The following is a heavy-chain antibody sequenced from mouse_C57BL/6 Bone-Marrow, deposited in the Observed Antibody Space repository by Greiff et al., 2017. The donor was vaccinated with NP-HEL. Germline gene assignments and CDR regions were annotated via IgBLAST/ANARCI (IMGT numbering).Heavy chain of an antibody. CDR2: SRNKANDYTT. J-gene: IGHJ2*01. CDR1: GFTFSDFY. CDR3: ARDDYYGSSEDY. Sequence: EVKVVESGGGLVQSGRSLRLSCATSGFTFSDFYMEWVRQAPGKGLEWIAASRNKANDYTTEYSASVKGRFIVSRDTSQSILYLQMNALRAEDTAIYYCARDDYYGSSEDYWGQGTTLTVSS. V-gene: IGHV7-1*01. D-gene: IGHD1-1*01.